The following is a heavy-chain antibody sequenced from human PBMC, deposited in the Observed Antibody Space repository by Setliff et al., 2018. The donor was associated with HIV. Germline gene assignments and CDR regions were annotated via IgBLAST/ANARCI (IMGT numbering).Heavy chain of an antibody. CDR2: IWYDGNNI. CDR1: GFSFSDYG. J-gene: IGHJ4*02. Sequence: GGSLRLSCAASGFSFSDYGMHWVRQAPGKGLEWVAFIWYDGNNIKYADSVKGRFTISRDNSKNTLYLQMNSLRPEDTAVYYCARVQQQLLQEDDYFDYWGQGTLVTVSS. CDR3: ARVQQQLLQEDDYFDY. V-gene: IGHV3-30*02. D-gene: IGHD6-13*01.